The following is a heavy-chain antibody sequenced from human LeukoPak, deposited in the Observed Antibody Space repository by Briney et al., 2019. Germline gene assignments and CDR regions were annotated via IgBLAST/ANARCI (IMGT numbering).Heavy chain of an antibody. CDR1: GFTFSSYS. J-gene: IGHJ4*02. Sequence: GGSLRLSCAASGFTFSSYSMNWVRQAPGKGLEWVSAISGSGGSTYYADSVKGRFTISRDNSKNTLYLQMNSLRAEDTAVYYCAKDRWGSYCLDYWGQGTLVTVSS. CDR3: AKDRWGSYCLDY. V-gene: IGHV3-23*01. CDR2: ISGSGGST. D-gene: IGHD1-26*01.